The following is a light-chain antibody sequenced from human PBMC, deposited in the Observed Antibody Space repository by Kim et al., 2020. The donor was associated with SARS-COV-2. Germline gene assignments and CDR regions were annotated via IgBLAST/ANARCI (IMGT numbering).Light chain of an antibody. CDR2: AAS. CDR3: QNSGT. CDR1: QGISNY. J-gene: IGKJ1*01. Sequence: SALSASVGDRVTITCRASQGISNYLAWYQQKPGKVPKLLIYAASTLQSGVPSRFSGSGSGTDFTLTISSLQPEDVATYYCQNSGTFGQGTKVDIK. V-gene: IGKV1-27*01.